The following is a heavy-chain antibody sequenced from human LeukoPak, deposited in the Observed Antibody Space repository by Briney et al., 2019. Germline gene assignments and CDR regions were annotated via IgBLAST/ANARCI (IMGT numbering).Heavy chain of an antibody. CDR2: IYYSGST. J-gene: IGHJ4*02. V-gene: IGHV4-39*01. Sequence: SETLSLTCTFSGGSLSSSSNYWGWIRHPPGKGLEWIGSIYYSGSTYYNPSLKSRVTISVDTSKNQFSLKLSSVTAADTAVYYCATHQDYGDYSKGSTGDSWGQGTLVTVSS. D-gene: IGHD4-17*01. CDR1: GGSLSSSSNY. CDR3: ATHQDYGDYSKGSTGDS.